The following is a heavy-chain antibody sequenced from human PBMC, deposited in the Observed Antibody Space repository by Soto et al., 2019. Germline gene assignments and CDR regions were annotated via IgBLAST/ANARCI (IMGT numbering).Heavy chain of an antibody. J-gene: IGHJ3*02. Sequence: GGSLRLSCAASGFTFSSYAMSWVRQAPGKGLEWVSAISGSGDSTYYAGSVKGRFTISRDNSNNTLYLQMNSLRAEDTAVYYCAKDRTVVNAFDIWGQGTMVTVSS. D-gene: IGHD3-22*01. CDR1: GFTFSSYA. V-gene: IGHV3-23*01. CDR3: AKDRTVVNAFDI. CDR2: ISGSGDST.